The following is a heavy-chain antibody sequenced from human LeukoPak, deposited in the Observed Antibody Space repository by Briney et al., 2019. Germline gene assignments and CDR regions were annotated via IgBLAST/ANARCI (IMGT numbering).Heavy chain of an antibody. CDR1: GYTFTSYD. D-gene: IGHD3-22*01. V-gene: IGHV1-8*01. CDR3: ATRHYYYDSSGYEEFDP. J-gene: IGHJ5*02. CDR2: MNPNSGNT. Sequence: ASVKVSCKASGYTFTSYDINWVRQATGQGLEWMGWMNPNSGNTGYAQKFQGRVTMTRNTSISTAYMELSSLRSEDTAVYCCATRHYYYDSSGYEEFDPWGQGTLVTVSS.